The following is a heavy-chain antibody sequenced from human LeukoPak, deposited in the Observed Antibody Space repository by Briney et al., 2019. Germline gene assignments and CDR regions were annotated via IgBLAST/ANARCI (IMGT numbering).Heavy chain of an antibody. CDR3: ARAGYSNYGDAFDI. D-gene: IGHD4-11*01. V-gene: IGHV1-69*05. Sequence: SVKVSCKASGGTFSSYAISWVRQAPGQGLGWMGGIIPIFGTANYAQKFQGRVTITTDESTSTAYMELSSLRSEDTAVYYCARAGYSNYGDAFDIWGQGTMVTVSS. CDR2: IIPIFGTA. J-gene: IGHJ3*02. CDR1: GGTFSSYA.